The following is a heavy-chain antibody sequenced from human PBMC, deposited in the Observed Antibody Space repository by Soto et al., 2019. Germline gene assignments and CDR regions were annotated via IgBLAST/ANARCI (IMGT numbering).Heavy chain of an antibody. CDR2: IYYSGST. Sequence: SETLSLTCTVSGGSISSSSYYWGWIRQPPGKGLEWIGSIYYSGSTYYNPSLKSRVTISVDTSKNQFSLKLSSVTAADTAVYYCASPTPKPLGFCSSTSCFRPRQKYNWFDPWGQGTLVTVSS. J-gene: IGHJ5*02. D-gene: IGHD2-2*01. CDR3: ASPTPKPLGFCSSTSCFRPRQKYNWFDP. V-gene: IGHV4-39*01. CDR1: GGSISSSSYY.